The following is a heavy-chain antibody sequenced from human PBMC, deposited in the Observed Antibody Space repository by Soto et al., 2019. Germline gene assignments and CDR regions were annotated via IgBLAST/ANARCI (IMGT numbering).Heavy chain of an antibody. CDR2: ISGSGGST. V-gene: IGHV3-23*01. CDR1: GFTFSSYA. D-gene: IGHD6-19*01. J-gene: IGHJ4*02. CDR3: AKDLGSSGLYYFDY. Sequence: GVSLRLSCAASGFTFSSYAMSWVRQAPGKGLEWVSAISGSGGSTYYADSVKGRFTISRDNSKNTLYLQMNSLRAEDTAVYYCAKDLGSSGLYYFDYWGQGTLVTVSS.